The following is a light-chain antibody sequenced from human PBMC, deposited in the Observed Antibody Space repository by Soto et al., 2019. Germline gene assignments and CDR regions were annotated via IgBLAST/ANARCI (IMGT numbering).Light chain of an antibody. V-gene: IGKV1-39*01. CDR2: AAS. CDR3: QHSTTWT. J-gene: IGKJ1*01. Sequence: QMTQSPSSLSASVGDRVTISCRASQGISTYLNWYQQKPGKAPKLLIYAASSLQSGVPSRFSGSGSETDFTLTISSLQPEDFATYSCQHSTTWTFGQGTKVDIK. CDR1: QGISTY.